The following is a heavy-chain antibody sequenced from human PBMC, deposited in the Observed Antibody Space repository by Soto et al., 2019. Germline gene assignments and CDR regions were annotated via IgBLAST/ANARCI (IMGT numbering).Heavy chain of an antibody. Sequence: QVQLQESGPGLVKPSQTLSLTCTVSGGSISSGDYYWSWIRQPPGKGLEWIGYIYYSGSSYYNPSLRSRVTISVDSSKNQFSLKLSSVTAADTAVYFCARTTEYYYYYGMDVWGQGTTVTVSS. D-gene: IGHD1-1*01. J-gene: IGHJ6*02. CDR3: ARTTEYYYYYGMDV. CDR2: IYYSGSS. CDR1: GGSISSGDYY. V-gene: IGHV4-30-4*01.